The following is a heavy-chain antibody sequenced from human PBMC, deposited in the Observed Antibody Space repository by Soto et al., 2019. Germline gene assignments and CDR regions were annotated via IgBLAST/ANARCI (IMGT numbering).Heavy chain of an antibody. J-gene: IGHJ4*02. V-gene: IGHV4-4*07. CDR2: IYTSGSA. CDR3: ARGPTLGKYFDY. CDR1: GGSISSYY. Sequence: SETLSLTCTVSGGSISSYYWSWIRQPAGKGLEWIGRIYTSGSANYNPSLKSRVTMSVDTSKNQFSLKLSSVTAADTAVYYCARGPTLGKYFDYWGQGTLVTVSS. D-gene: IGHD2-15*01.